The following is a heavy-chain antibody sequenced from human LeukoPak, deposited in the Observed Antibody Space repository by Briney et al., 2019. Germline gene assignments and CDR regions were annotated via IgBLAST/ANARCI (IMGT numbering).Heavy chain of an antibody. D-gene: IGHD2-15*01. CDR1: GSLIIDYW. V-gene: IGHV3-7*01. J-gene: IGHJ3*02. CDR2: IKQDGSEE. CDR3: TRGLPREGALDI. Sequence: GGSLRLSCAASGSLIIDYWMSWVREAPGKGLEWAANIKQDGSEENYVDSVKGRFTISRDNAKTSVYLQMNRLRAEDTAVYFCTRGLPREGALDIWGQGTVVTVSS.